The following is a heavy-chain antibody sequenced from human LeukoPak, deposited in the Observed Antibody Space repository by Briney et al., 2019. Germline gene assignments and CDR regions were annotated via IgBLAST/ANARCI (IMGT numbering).Heavy chain of an antibody. CDR1: GYTFTSYP. Sequence: ASVKVSCKASGYTFTSYPVNWVRQPPGQGLEWMGWISTNAGIPTYAQGFTGRCVFSLDTSVSTAYLQITSLEAGDTAVYYGARGLGYCSGSSCYPGDWGQGTLVTVSS. V-gene: IGHV7-4-1*02. CDR2: ISTNAGIP. D-gene: IGHD2-15*01. CDR3: ARGLGYCSGSSCYPGD. J-gene: IGHJ4*02.